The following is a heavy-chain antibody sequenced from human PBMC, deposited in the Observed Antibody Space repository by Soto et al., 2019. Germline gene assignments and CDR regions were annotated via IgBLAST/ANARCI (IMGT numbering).Heavy chain of an antibody. J-gene: IGHJ4*02. CDR2: VDHSGRT. Sequence: PSETLSLTCAVSGYSINSDYYWGWIRQPPGKGLEWIGSVDHSGRTYYSPSLRSRLTIFIDTSKNQFSLRLTSVTAAATAMYFCAKKGYYPSGKINLFDSWGPGTLVTVYS. CDR3: AKKGYYPSGKINLFDS. D-gene: IGHD3-10*01. CDR1: GYSINSDYY. V-gene: IGHV4-38-2*01.